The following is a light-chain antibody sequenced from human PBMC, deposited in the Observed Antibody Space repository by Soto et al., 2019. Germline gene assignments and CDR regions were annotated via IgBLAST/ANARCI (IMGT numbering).Light chain of an antibody. J-gene: IGLJ3*02. V-gene: IGLV1-40*01. CDR1: SSNIGAGYH. CDR3: QSYDSSLSAWV. CDR2: ANS. Sequence: QPVLTQPPSVSGAPGQRVTISCSGSSSNIGAGYHVHWYQQLPGTAPKLFMFANSNRPSGVPDRFSGSKSGASASLAITGLQAEDEADYYCQSYDSSLSAWVFGGGTKVTVL.